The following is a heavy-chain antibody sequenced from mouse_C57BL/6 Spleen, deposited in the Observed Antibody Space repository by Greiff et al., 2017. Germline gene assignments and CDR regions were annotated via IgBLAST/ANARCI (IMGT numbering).Heavy chain of an antibody. CDR3: ARRGYGRFYAMDY. CDR2: INPNNGGT. CDR1: GYTFTDYY. D-gene: IGHD1-1*01. J-gene: IGHJ4*01. V-gene: IGHV1-26*01. Sequence: VQLQQSGPELVKPGASVKISCKASGYTFTDYYMNWVKQSHGKSLEWIGDINPNNGGTSYNQKFKGKATLTVDKSSSTAYMELRSLTSEDSAVYYCARRGYGRFYAMDYWGQGTSVTVSS.